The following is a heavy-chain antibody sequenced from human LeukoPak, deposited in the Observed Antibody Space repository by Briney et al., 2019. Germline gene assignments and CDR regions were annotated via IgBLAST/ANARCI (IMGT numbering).Heavy chain of an antibody. CDR2: IDHSGST. Sequence: PSETLSLTCAVFDLNIIGYYWSWIRQPPGKGLEWIGEIDHSGSTTYNPSLKGRVSISIDTSRNQFYLTANSVSAADTAVYYCALVVYHSGRPGPWGQGTPVTVSS. J-gene: IGHJ5*02. V-gene: IGHV4-34*08. CDR1: DLNIIGYY. CDR3: ALVVYHSGRPGP. D-gene: IGHD1-14*01.